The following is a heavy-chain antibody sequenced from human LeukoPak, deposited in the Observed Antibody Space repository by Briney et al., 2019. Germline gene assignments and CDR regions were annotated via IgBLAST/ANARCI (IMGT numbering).Heavy chain of an antibody. CDR2: INPNTGGT. J-gene: IGHJ5*02. V-gene: IGHV1-2*02. CDR1: GYTFTGSY. Sequence: ASVKVSCKASGYTFTGSYIHWVRQAPGQGLEWMGWINPNTGGTNYAQKFQGRVTMTRDTSISTGYMELSRLTSDDTAVYYCATDEGIVAAGHNWFDPWGQGTLVTVSS. D-gene: IGHD6-13*01. CDR3: ATDEGIVAAGHNWFDP.